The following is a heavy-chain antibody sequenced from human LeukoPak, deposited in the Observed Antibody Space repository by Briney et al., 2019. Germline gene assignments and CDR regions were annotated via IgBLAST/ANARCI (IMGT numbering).Heavy chain of an antibody. D-gene: IGHD2-2*01. V-gene: IGHV4-39*07. CDR2: INHSGST. CDR3: ARVPVRWGCSSTSCYAPVPRSHAFDI. CDR1: GGSISSGGYY. Sequence: SETLSLTCTVSGGSISSGGYYWSWIRQPPGKGLEWIGEINHSGSTNYNPSLKSRVTISVDTSKNQFSLKLSSVTAADTAVYYCARVPVRWGCSSTSCYAPVPRSHAFDIWGQGTMVTVSS. J-gene: IGHJ3*02.